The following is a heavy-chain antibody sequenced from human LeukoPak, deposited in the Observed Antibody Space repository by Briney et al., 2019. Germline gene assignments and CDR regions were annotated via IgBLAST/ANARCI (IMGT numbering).Heavy chain of an antibody. CDR1: GFTFSSYS. CDR3: ARGGLTTVTSYYFDY. CDR2: ISSSSSYI. Sequence: GGSLRLSCAASGFTFSSYSMNWDRQAPGKGLEWVSSISSSSSYIYYADSVKGRFTISRDNAKNSLYLQMNSLRAEDTAVYYCARGGLTTVTSYYFDYWGQGTLVTVSS. V-gene: IGHV3-21*01. D-gene: IGHD4-17*01. J-gene: IGHJ4*02.